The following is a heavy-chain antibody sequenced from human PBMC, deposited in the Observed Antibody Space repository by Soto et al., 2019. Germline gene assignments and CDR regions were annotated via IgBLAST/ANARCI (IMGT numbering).Heavy chain of an antibody. J-gene: IGHJ4*02. CDR1: GFSLSTSGMC. D-gene: IGHD4-17*01. Sequence: GSGPTLVNLTQTRTLTWTFSGFSLSTSGMCVSWIRQPPGKALEWLALIDWDDDKYYSTSLKTRLTLSKDTSKIQVVLTMTNMDPVDTATYYCARTTDYGDYAESDFDYWGQGALVTVSS. V-gene: IGHV2-70*01. CDR2: IDWDDDK. CDR3: ARTTDYGDYAESDFDY.